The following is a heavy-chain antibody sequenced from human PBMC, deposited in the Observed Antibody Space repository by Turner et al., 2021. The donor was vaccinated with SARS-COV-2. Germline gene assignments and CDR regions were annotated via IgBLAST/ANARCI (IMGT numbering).Heavy chain of an antibody. V-gene: IGHV4-59*01. Sequence: QVQLQESGPGLVKPSETLSLTCTVSGDSINSYYWNWNRQSSGKGLEWIGYFSYRGIPNYTPSLRSRTAISLDKSKKQFSLRLSSVTAADTAVYFCARDPSGTFPRGLFDSWGQGALVPVSS. CDR3: ARDPSGTFPRGLFDS. CDR1: GDSINSYY. J-gene: IGHJ4*02. CDR2: FSYRGIP. D-gene: IGHD3-10*01.